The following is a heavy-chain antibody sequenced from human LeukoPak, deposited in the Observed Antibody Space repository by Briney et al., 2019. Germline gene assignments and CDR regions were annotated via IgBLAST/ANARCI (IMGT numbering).Heavy chain of an antibody. Sequence: GGSLRLSCEASGFTFGSHAMYWVRQAPGKGLEWVAGIFGSGGSPHYADSVKGGFTISRQNSRNPVYLQINSLRADDTPVYYCGKTTVGYSSGQKPAWPVDYWGQGTLVTVSS. D-gene: IGHD5-18*01. CDR3: GKTTVGYSSGQKPAWPVDY. CDR1: GFTFGSHA. CDR2: IFGSGGSP. V-gene: IGHV3-23*01. J-gene: IGHJ4*02.